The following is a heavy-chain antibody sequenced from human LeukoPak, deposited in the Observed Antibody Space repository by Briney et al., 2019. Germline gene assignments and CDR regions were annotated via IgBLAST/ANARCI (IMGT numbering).Heavy chain of an antibody. CDR1: GFTFSSYG. V-gene: IGHV3-30*02. CDR3: AKGDRVHLLYYFDY. Sequence: GGSLRLSCAASGFTFSSYGMHWVRQAPGKGLEWVAFIRYDGSNKYYAASVKGRFTISRDNSKNTLYLQMNSLRAEDTAVYYCAKGDRVHLLYYFDYWGQGTLVTVSS. J-gene: IGHJ4*02. CDR2: IRYDGSNK.